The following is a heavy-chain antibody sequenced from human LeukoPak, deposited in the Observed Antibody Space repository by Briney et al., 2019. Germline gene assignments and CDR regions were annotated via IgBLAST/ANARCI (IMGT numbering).Heavy chain of an antibody. CDR2: ISYDGSNK. CDR1: GFTFSSYA. D-gene: IGHD3-22*01. Sequence: GGSLRLSCAASGFTFSSYAMHWVRQAPGKGLEWVAVISYDGSNKYYADSVKGRFTISRDNSKNTLYLQMNSLRGEDTAVYYCARTRRPTYYYDSSGYYHSGLDYWGQGTLVTVS. J-gene: IGHJ4*02. CDR3: ARTRRPTYYYDSSGYYHSGLDY. V-gene: IGHV3-30-3*01.